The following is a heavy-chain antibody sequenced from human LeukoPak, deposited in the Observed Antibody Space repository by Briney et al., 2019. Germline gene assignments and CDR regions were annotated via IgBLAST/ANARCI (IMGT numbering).Heavy chain of an antibody. Sequence: GGSLRLSCAASGFTFSSYEMNWVRQAPGKGLEWVSYISSSGSTIYYADSVKGRFTISRDNAKNSLYLQMNGLRAEDTAVYYCARNYDSRGYYYEDYWGQGTLVTVSS. CDR1: GFTFSSYE. J-gene: IGHJ4*02. V-gene: IGHV3-48*03. CDR2: ISSSGSTI. D-gene: IGHD3-22*01. CDR3: ARNYDSRGYYYEDY.